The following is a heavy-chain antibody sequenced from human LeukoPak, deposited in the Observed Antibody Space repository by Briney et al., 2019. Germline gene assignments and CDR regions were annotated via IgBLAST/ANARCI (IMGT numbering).Heavy chain of an antibody. D-gene: IGHD2-2*01. CDR3: TTGYCSSTSCFDAFDI. Sequence: GGSLRLSCAASGFTFGNAWMSWVRQAPGKGLEWVGRIKSKTDGGTTDYAAPVKGRFTISRDDSKNTLYLQMNSLKTEDTAVYYCTTGYCSSTSCFDAFDIWGQGTMVTVSS. J-gene: IGHJ3*02. CDR1: GFTFGNAW. CDR2: IKSKTDGGTT. V-gene: IGHV3-15*01.